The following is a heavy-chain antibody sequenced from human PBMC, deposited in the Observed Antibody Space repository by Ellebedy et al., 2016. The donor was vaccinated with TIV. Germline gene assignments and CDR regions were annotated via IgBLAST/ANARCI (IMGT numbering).Heavy chain of an antibody. CDR1: GGSISSYY. CDR2: IYYSGST. Sequence: MPSETLSLTCTVSGGSISSYYWSWIRQPPGKGLEWSGYIYYSGSTNYNPSLKSRVTISVDTSKNQFSLKLSSVTAADTAVYYCARDKFQYYDILTGYLHYWYFDLWGRGTLVTVSS. CDR3: ARDKFQYYDILTGYLHYWYFDL. V-gene: IGHV4-59*01. D-gene: IGHD3-9*01. J-gene: IGHJ2*01.